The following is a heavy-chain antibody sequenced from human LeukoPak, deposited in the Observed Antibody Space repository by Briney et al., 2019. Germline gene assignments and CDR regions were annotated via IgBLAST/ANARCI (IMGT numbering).Heavy chain of an antibody. CDR1: GYTFTSYD. J-gene: IGHJ4*02. CDR3: ARGGRDYGSYYLDY. V-gene: IGHV1-8*01. CDR2: MNPNSGNT. D-gene: IGHD4-17*01. Sequence: ASVKVSCKASGYTFTSYDINWVRQATGQGLEWMGWMNPNSGNTGYAQKFQGRVTMTRNTSISTAYMELSSLRSEDTAVYYCARGGRDYGSYYLDYWGQGTLVTVSS.